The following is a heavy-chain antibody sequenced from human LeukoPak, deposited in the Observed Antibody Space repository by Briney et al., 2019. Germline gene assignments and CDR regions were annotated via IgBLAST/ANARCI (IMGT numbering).Heavy chain of an antibody. V-gene: IGHV4-39*07. J-gene: IGHJ4*02. CDR1: GGSISSSSYY. Sequence: SETLSLTCTVSGGSISSSSYYWGWIRQPPGKGLEWIGEINHSGSTYYNPSLKSRVTISVDTSKNQFSLKLSSVTAADTAVYHCARGFSDYVWGSYRFGYWGQGTLVTVSS. D-gene: IGHD3-16*02. CDR2: INHSGST. CDR3: ARGFSDYVWGSYRFGY.